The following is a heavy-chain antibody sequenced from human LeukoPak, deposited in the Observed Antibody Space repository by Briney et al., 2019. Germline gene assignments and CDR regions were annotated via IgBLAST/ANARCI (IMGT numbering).Heavy chain of an antibody. CDR2: ISSNGGST. V-gene: IGHV3-64*01. Sequence: GSLRLSCAASGFTFSSYAMHWVRQAPGKGLEYVSAISSNGGSTYYANSVKGRFTISRDNSKNTLYLQMGSLRAEDMAVYYCARDDGPGAFDIWGQGTMVTVSS. CDR3: ARDDGPGAFDI. CDR1: GFTFSSYA. J-gene: IGHJ3*02. D-gene: IGHD2-2*01.